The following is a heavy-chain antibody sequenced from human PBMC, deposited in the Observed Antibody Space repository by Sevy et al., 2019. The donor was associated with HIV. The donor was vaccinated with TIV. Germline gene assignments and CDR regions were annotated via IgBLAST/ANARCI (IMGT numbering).Heavy chain of an antibody. CDR2: ISYDGSNK. CDR1: GFTFSSYA. Sequence: GGSLRLSCAASGFTFSSYAMHWVRQAPGKGLEWVAVISYDGSNKYYADSVKGRFTTSRDNSKNTLYLQMNSLRAEDTAVYYCARGDEQWLVPGDYYYGMDVWGQGTTVTVSS. J-gene: IGHJ6*02. D-gene: IGHD6-19*01. CDR3: ARGDEQWLVPGDYYYGMDV. V-gene: IGHV3-30-3*01.